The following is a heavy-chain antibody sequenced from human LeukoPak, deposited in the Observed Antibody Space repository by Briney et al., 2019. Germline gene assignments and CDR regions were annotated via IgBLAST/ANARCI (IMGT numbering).Heavy chain of an antibody. Sequence: GGSLRLSCAASGFTFSDYAMSWVRQALGKGLSWVSVISGSGVSTYNADSVKGRFTISRDNSKNTLYLQMNSLRAEDTAVYYCAKMQGYFDYWGQGTLVPVSS. CDR2: ISGSGVST. CDR1: GFTFSDYA. CDR3: AKMQGYFDY. V-gene: IGHV3-23*01. J-gene: IGHJ4*02.